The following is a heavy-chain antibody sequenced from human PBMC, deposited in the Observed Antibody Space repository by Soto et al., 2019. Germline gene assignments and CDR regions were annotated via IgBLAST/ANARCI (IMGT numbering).Heavy chain of an antibody. Sequence: SETLSLTCAVSGYSISSGYYWGWIRQPPGKGLEWIGSIYHSGSTYYNPSLKSRVTISVDTSKNQFSLKLSSVTAADTAVYYCARDSVIALAGTVQHLVYLGQGALVTVSS. J-gene: IGHJ4*02. CDR1: GYSISSGYY. CDR2: IYHSGST. CDR3: ARDSVIALAGTVQHLVY. D-gene: IGHD6-19*01. V-gene: IGHV4-38-2*02.